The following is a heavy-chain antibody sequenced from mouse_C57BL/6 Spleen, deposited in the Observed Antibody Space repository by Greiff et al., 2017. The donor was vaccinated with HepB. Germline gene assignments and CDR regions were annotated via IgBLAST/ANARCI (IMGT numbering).Heavy chain of an antibody. CDR1: GYTFTSYW. CDR3: ARAYYSNYGKFAY. V-gene: IGHV1-53*01. J-gene: IGHJ3*01. D-gene: IGHD2-5*01. CDR2: INPSNGGT. Sequence: VQLQQSGTELVKPGASVKLSCKASGYTFTSYWMHWVKQRPGQGLEWIGNINPSNGGTNYNEKFKSKATLTVDKSSSTAYMQLSSLTSEDSAVYYCARAYYSNYGKFAYWGQGTLVTVSA.